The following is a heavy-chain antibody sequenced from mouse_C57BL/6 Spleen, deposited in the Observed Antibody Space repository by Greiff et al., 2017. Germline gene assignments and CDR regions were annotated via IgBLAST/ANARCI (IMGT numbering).Heavy chain of an antibody. CDR2: IDPSDSYT. V-gene: IGHV1-59*01. CDR3: ARRVYYGSSYGYFDV. CDR1: GYTFTSYW. Sequence: QVQLQQPGAELVRPGTSVKLSCKASGYTFTSYWMHWVKQRPGQGLEWIGVIDPSDSYTNYNQQFKGKATLTVDTSSSTAYMQLSSLTSEDSAVYYCARRVYYGSSYGYFDVWGTGTTVTVSS. D-gene: IGHD1-1*01. J-gene: IGHJ1*03.